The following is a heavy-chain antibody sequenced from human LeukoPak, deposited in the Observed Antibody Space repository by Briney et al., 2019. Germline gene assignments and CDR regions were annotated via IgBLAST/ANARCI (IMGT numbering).Heavy chain of an antibody. V-gene: IGHV3-23*01. CDR3: TTWVGAHFDF. CDR1: GGSISSAD. Sequence: LSLTCAVSGGSISSADWWNCVRQPPGKRLEWVSTIDGPTYRTHYADSVMGRFTISRDNSKNTLYLQMNSLRAEDTAVYFCTTWVGAHFDFWGQGTLVIVSS. D-gene: IGHD1-26*01. J-gene: IGHJ4*02. CDR2: IDGPTYRT.